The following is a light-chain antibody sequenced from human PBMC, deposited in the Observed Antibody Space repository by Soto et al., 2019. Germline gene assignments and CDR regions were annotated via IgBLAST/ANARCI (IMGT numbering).Light chain of an antibody. Sequence: EIVLTQSPATLSLSPGERCTLSCMASQSISNSLAWYQQKPGQAPRLIINDALNRATGIPARFSGSGSGTDFTLTISGLEPEDFALYYCQQYNNWPLTFGEGTQVDIK. CDR3: QQYNNWPLT. CDR1: QSISNS. V-gene: IGKV3-11*01. CDR2: DAL. J-gene: IGKJ4*01.